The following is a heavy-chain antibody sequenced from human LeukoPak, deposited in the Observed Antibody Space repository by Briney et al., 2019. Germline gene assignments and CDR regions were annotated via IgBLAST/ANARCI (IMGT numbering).Heavy chain of an antibody. CDR2: IIPIFGTA. CDR3: ARVAYYYDSSGYSPTSYYFDY. Sequence: ASVKVSCKASGGTFSSYAISWVRQAPGQGLEWMGGIIPIFGTANYAQKFQGRVTITADESTSTAYMELSSLRSEDTAVYYCARVAYYYDSSGYSPTSYYFDYWGQGTLVTDSS. V-gene: IGHV1-69*13. CDR1: GGTFSSYA. D-gene: IGHD3-22*01. J-gene: IGHJ4*02.